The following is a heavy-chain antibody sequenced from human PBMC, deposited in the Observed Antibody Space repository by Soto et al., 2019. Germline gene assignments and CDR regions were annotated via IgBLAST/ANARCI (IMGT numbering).Heavy chain of an antibody. J-gene: IGHJ6*02. CDR1: GYTFTGYY. D-gene: IGHD5-18*01. CDR3: ARGSGEMATAYYHYYGMDV. Sequence: ASVKVSCKASGYTFTGYYMHWVRQAPGQGLEWMGWINPNSGGTNYAQKFQGWVTMTRDTSISTAYMELSRLRSDDTAVYYCARGSGEMATAYYHYYGMDVWGQGTTVTVSS. V-gene: IGHV1-2*04. CDR2: INPNSGGT.